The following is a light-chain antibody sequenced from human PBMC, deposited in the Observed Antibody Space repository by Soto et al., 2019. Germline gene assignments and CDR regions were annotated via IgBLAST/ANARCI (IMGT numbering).Light chain of an antibody. Sequence: EIVVTQSPATLCVSPGERVTLSCRASQSVSNNLAWYQQSPGQAPRLLIDRASTRATGIPARFSGSGSGTDFTLTISRLEPEDFAVYYCQQYGSSTYTFGQGTKVDI. CDR1: QSVSNN. CDR2: RAS. CDR3: QQYGSSTYT. V-gene: IGKV3-20*01. J-gene: IGKJ2*01.